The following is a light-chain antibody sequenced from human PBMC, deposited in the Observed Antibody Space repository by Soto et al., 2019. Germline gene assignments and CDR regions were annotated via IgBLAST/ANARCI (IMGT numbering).Light chain of an antibody. V-gene: IGLV2-14*01. Sequence: QSVLTQPASVSGSPGQSITISCTGTSSDVGGSNYVSWYQQHPGKAPKLMIYEVSHRPSGVSNRFSGSQSGNTASLTISGLQAEDEADYYCSSYTISSTLYVFGTGTRSPS. J-gene: IGLJ1*01. CDR3: SSYTISSTLYV. CDR1: SSDVGGSNY. CDR2: EVS.